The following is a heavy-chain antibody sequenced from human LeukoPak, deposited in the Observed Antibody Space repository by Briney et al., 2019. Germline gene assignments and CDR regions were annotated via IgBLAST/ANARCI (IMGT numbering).Heavy chain of an antibody. V-gene: IGHV4-39*07. J-gene: IGHJ6*03. D-gene: IGHD3-10*01. CDR1: GGSISSSSYY. CDR2: IYYSGST. CDR3: ARGEPTGKYYYGSGSYRYYYYMDV. Sequence: PSETLSLTCTVSGGSISSSSYYWGWIRQPPGKGLEWIGSIYYSGSTNYNPSLKSRVTISVDTSKNQFSLKLSSVTAADTAVYYCARGEPTGKYYYGSGSYRYYYYMDVWGKGTTVTVSS.